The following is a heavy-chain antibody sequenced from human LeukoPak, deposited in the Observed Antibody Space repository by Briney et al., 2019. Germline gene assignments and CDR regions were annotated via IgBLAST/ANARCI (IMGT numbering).Heavy chain of an antibody. D-gene: IGHD6-13*01. Sequence: GASVKVSSKASGYTFSSYGISWVRQAPGQGLEWMGWISAHNGNTNYAQKLQGRVTMTTDTSTSTAYMELRSLRSDDTAVYYCARGLSSSHEGIFDYWGQGTLVTVSS. V-gene: IGHV1-18*01. CDR1: GYTFSSYG. CDR2: ISAHNGNT. CDR3: ARGLSSSHEGIFDY. J-gene: IGHJ4*02.